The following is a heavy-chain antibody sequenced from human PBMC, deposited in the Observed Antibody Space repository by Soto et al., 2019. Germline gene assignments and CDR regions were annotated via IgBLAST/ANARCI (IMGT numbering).Heavy chain of an antibody. V-gene: IGHV5-10-1*01. Sequence: GASLKISCKGSGYSFTSYWISWVRQMPGKGLEWMGRIDPSDSYTNYSPSFQGHVTISADKSTSTAYLQWSSLKASDTAMYYCARHSAARGDYYYGMDVWGQGTTVTVSS. D-gene: IGHD6-6*01. J-gene: IGHJ6*02. CDR2: IDPSDSYT. CDR1: GYSFTSYW. CDR3: ARHSAARGDYYYGMDV.